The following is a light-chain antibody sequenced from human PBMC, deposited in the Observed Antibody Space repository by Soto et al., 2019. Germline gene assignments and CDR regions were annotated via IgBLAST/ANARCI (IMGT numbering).Light chain of an antibody. V-gene: IGLV1-36*01. CDR2: YDD. J-gene: IGLJ1*01. Sequence: QSVLTQPPSVSEAPRQRVTISCSGSSSNIGDNAVNWYQQFPGKAPKLLIYYDDLLPSGVSDRFSGSKSGTSASLAISGLQSDDEADYYCSAWDDTLNGFVFGTGTKVTVL. CDR3: SAWDDTLNGFV. CDR1: SSNIGDNA.